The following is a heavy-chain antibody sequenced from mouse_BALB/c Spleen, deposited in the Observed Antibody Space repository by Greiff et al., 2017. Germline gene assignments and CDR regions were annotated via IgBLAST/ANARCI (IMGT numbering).Heavy chain of an antibody. Sequence: QVQLQQSGPELVKPGASVKMSCKASGYTFTDYVISWVKQRTGQGLEWIGEIYPGSGSTYYNEKFKGKATLTADKSSSTVYMELSRLTSEDSAVYCCARHEDLDGNLAYWGQGTLVTVSA. V-gene: IGHV1-81*01. J-gene: IGHJ3*01. CDR3: ARHEDLDGNLAY. CDR2: IYPGSGST. D-gene: IGHD2-1*01. CDR1: GYTFTDYV.